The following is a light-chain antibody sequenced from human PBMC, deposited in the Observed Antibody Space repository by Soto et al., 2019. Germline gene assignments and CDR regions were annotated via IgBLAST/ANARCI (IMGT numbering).Light chain of an antibody. CDR3: QQYGTAPIT. CDR2: DAS. J-gene: IGKJ5*01. CDR1: QTVRNNY. Sequence: EFVLTQSPGTLSLSPGERATLSCRASQTVRNNYLAWYQQKPGQAPRLLIYDASSRATGIPDRFSGGGSGTDFTLTISRLEPEDSAMYYCQQYGTAPITFGQGTRLEIK. V-gene: IGKV3-20*01.